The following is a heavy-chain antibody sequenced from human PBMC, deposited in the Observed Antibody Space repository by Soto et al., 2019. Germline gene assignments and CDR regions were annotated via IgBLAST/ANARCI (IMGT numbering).Heavy chain of an antibody. D-gene: IGHD2-2*01. Sequence: QVQLVQSGAEVKKPGSSVKVSCKASGGTFSSYAISWVRQAPGQGLEWMGGIIPIFGTANYAQKFQGRVTITAEESTSTAYMELSSLRSEDTAVYHCASTFPHQLLPRAFDYWGQGTLVTVSS. CDR1: GGTFSSYA. V-gene: IGHV1-69*01. CDR2: IIPIFGTA. J-gene: IGHJ4*02. CDR3: ASTFPHQLLPRAFDY.